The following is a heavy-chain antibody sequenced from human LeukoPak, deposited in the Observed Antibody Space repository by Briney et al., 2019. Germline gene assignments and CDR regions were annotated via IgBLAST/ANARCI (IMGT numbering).Heavy chain of an antibody. CDR1: GFTFSSYE. CDR2: ISSSGSTI. J-gene: IGHJ4*02. Sequence: PGGSLRLSCAASGFTFSSYEMNWVRQAPGKGLEWVSYISSSGSTIYYADSVKGRFTISRDNAKNPLYLQMNSLRAEDTAVYYCARATYYYDSSGYPFLDYWGQGTLVTVSS. CDR3: ARATYYYDSSGYPFLDY. D-gene: IGHD3-22*01. V-gene: IGHV3-48*03.